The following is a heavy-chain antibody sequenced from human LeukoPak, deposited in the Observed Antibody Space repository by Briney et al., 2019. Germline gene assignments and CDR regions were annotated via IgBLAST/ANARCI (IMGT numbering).Heavy chain of an antibody. Sequence: PGGSLRLSCAASGFTFSSYAMNWVRQAPGKGLEWVSGIRGSGGSTYYADSVKGRFTISRDNSKNTLYLQMNSLRAEDTAVYYCAKVYYYDGSGYSSPYYFDYWGQGTLVTVSS. CDR1: GFTFSSYA. J-gene: IGHJ4*02. D-gene: IGHD3-22*01. V-gene: IGHV3-23*01. CDR2: IRGSGGST. CDR3: AKVYYYDGSGYSSPYYFDY.